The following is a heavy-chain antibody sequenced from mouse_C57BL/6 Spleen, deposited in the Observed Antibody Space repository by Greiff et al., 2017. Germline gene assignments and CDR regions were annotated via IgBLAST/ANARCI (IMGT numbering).Heavy chain of an antibody. CDR2: INPSTGGT. D-gene: IGHD2-2*01. V-gene: IGHV1-42*01. CDR1: GYSFPGYY. CDR3: ARGNGFHGDAMDY. Sequence: VQLQQSGPELVKPGASVKISCKASGYSFPGYYMNWVKQSPEKSLEWIGEINPSTGGTTSNQKFTAKATLTVDKSSSTAYMQLKSLTSEDSAVYYCARGNGFHGDAMDYWGQGTSVTVSS. J-gene: IGHJ4*01.